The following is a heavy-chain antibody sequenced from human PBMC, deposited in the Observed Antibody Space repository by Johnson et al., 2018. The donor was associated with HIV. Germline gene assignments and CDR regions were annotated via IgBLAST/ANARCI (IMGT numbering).Heavy chain of an antibody. CDR3: AKAQAFRGAFDI. D-gene: IGHD2/OR15-2a*01. Sequence: VQLVESGGGVVQPGRSLRLSCVASGFTFSNYGMHWVRQAPGKGLEWVAVIWYDGTNKYYADSVKGRFTISRDNSKNTLYLQMNSLRAEDTAVYYCAKAQAFRGAFDIWGQGTMVIVSS. CDR1: GFTFSNYG. J-gene: IGHJ3*02. CDR2: IWYDGTNK. V-gene: IGHV3-33*06.